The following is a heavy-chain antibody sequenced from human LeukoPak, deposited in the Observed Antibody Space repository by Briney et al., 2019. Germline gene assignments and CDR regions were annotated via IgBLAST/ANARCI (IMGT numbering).Heavy chain of an antibody. D-gene: IGHD3-22*01. Sequence: PGRSLRLSCAAFGFTFDDYAMHWVRQAPGKGLEWVSGISWNSGSIGYADSVKGRFTISRDNAKNSLYLQMNSLRAEDTALYYCAKAPTYYYDSSGYPFDYWGQGTLVTVSS. V-gene: IGHV3-9*01. CDR1: GFTFDDYA. J-gene: IGHJ4*02. CDR3: AKAPTYYYDSSGYPFDY. CDR2: ISWNSGSI.